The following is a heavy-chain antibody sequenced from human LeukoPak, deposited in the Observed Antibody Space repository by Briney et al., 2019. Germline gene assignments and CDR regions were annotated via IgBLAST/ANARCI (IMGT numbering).Heavy chain of an antibody. CDR1: GGSISSSSYY. J-gene: IGHJ4*02. D-gene: IGHD1-26*01. V-gene: IGHV4-39*07. Sequence: SETLSLTCTVSGGSISSSSYYWSWIRQPPGKGLEWIGSIYYSGSTYYNPSLKSRVTISVDTSKNQFSLKLSSVTAADTAVYYCASQIVGATRGPNFDYWGQGTLVTVSS. CDR3: ASQIVGATRGPNFDY. CDR2: IYYSGST.